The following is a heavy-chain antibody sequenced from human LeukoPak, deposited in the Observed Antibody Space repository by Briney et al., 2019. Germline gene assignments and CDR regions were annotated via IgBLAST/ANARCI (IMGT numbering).Heavy chain of an antibody. V-gene: IGHV1-18*01. CDR2: ISAYNGNT. CDR3: ARDHDPYYYDSSGYVAFDI. CDR1: GYTFTSYG. D-gene: IGHD3-22*01. Sequence: GASVKVSCKASGYTFTSYGISWVRQAPGQGLEWMGWISAYNGNTNYAQKLQGRVTMTTDTSTSTAYVELRSLRSDDTAVYYCARDHDPYYYDSSGYVAFDIWGQGTMVTVSS. J-gene: IGHJ3*02.